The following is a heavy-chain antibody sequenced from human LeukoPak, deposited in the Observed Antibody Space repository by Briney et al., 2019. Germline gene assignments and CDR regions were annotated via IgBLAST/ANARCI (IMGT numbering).Heavy chain of an antibody. J-gene: IGHJ6*03. D-gene: IGHD2-2*01. Sequence: PSETLSLTCTVSGGSISGYFWSWIPQPPGKGPEWIGYIYSTGTTNYSTSLSSRVTISVDTSKNQLSLNLRFVTATDTAVYHCARHNPPPTGFCSGTSCFMSGSQYFYMDVWGKGTSVTVS. CDR3: ARHNPPPTGFCSGTSCFMSGSQYFYMDV. CDR1: GGSISGYF. V-gene: IGHV4-4*09. CDR2: IYSTGTT.